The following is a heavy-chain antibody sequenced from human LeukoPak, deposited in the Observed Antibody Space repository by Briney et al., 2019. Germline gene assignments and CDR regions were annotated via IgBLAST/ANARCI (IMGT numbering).Heavy chain of an antibody. V-gene: IGHV3-23*01. CDR2: ISGSGGST. CDR3: AKPYCSGGSCYHSGYYYYYMDV. CDR1: AFTFSSYS. D-gene: IGHD2-15*01. J-gene: IGHJ6*03. Sequence: PGGSLRLSCAASAFTFSSYSMNWVRQAPGKGLEWVSAISGSGGSTYYADSVKGRFTISRDNSKNTLYLQMNSLRAEDTAVYYCAKPYCSGGSCYHSGYYYYYMDVWGKGTTVTVSS.